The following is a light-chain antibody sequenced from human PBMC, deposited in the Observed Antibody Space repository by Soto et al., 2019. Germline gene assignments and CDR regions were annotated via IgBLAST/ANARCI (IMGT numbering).Light chain of an antibody. CDR3: QTWATGIRV. V-gene: IGLV4-69*01. CDR2: LNSDGSH. Sequence: QPVLTQSPSASASLGASVKLTCTLSSGHSSYVIAWHQQQPEKGPRYLMKLNSDGSHFKGDGIPDRFSGSSSGAERYLIISSLQSEDEADYYCQTWATGIRVFGGGTKVTVL. J-gene: IGLJ3*02. CDR1: SGHSSYV.